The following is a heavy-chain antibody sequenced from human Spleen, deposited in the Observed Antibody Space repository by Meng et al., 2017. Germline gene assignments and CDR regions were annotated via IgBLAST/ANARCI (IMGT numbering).Heavy chain of an antibody. Sequence: LSLTCTVSGGSISGYYWTWIRQPPGKGLEWVSGISWNGGAIGYADSVKGRFTISRDNAKNSLFLQMNSLRVEDTALYYCARDKGISLVTIVRGGMGVWGPGTTVTVSS. CDR1: GGSISGYY. CDR3: ARDKGISLVTIVRGGMGV. V-gene: IGHV3-9*01. CDR2: ISWNGGAI. D-gene: IGHD3-10*01. J-gene: IGHJ6*02.